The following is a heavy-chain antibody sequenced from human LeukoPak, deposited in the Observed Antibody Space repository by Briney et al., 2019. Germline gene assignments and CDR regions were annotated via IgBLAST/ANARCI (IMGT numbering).Heavy chain of an antibody. CDR2: IWYDGSYK. CDR1: GFTFSNYA. V-gene: IGHV3-33*01. J-gene: IGHJ3*02. D-gene: IGHD4-23*01. CDR3: GRGNSDAFDI. Sequence: GGSLRLSCAASGFTFSNYAMHWVRQAPGKALEWMAIIWYDGSYKYYADSVKGRFTICRDNSKNTLYLQVNSLTAEDTAVYYCGRGNSDAFDIWGHGTMVTVSS.